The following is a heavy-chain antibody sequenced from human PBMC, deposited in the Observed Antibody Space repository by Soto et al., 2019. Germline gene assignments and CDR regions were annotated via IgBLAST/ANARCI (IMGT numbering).Heavy chain of an antibody. V-gene: IGHV1-18*01. J-gene: IGHJ4*02. Sequence: QVQLLQSGAEVKKPGASVKVSCKASGYMFNTYGITWVRQAPGQGLEWMGWISVYNGNIDYAQKFEGRVTMTINTSTSTAYMELKGLTSDDTAVYYCARTYGSGDYFLPSAYWGQGTPVSVSS. CDR1: GYMFNTYG. CDR2: ISVYNGNI. D-gene: IGHD3-10*01. CDR3: ARTYGSGDYFLPSAY.